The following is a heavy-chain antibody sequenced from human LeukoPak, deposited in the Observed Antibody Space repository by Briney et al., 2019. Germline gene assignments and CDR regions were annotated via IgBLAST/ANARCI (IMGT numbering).Heavy chain of an antibody. CDR2: ISGSGGST. V-gene: IGHV3-23*01. CDR1: GFTFSSYA. J-gene: IGHJ4*02. CDR3: AKDTYTHSGTYYLYYFDY. Sequence: HPGEFLRLSCAASGFTFSSYAMTWVRQAPGKGLEWVSGISGSGGSTHYADSVKGRFTISRDNSKNTLYLQMNSLRAEDTAVYYCAKDTYTHSGTYYLYYFDYWGQGTLVTVSS. D-gene: IGHD1-26*01.